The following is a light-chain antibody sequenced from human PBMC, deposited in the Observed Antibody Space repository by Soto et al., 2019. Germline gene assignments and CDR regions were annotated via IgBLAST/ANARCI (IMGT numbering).Light chain of an antibody. CDR1: SSDVGSYNY. V-gene: IGLV2-14*01. J-gene: IGLJ1*01. CDR2: EVS. CDR3: KSYAGSNTYV. Sequence: QSVLTQPASVSGSPGQSITISCTGTSSDVGSYNYVSWYQQHPGKAPKLMIYEVSDRPSGISSRFSGSKSGNTASLTVSGLQAADEADYFCKSYAGSNTYVFGSGTKV.